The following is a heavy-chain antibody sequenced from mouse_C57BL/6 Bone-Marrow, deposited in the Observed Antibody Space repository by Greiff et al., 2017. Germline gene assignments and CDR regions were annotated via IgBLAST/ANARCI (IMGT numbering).Heavy chain of an antibody. CDR1: GFTFSDYG. D-gene: IGHD2-5*01. V-gene: IGHV5-17*01. CDR3: ARGYDSNYGGYAMDY. CDR2: ISSGSSNI. Sequence: EVQLVESGGGLVKPGGSLKLSCEASGFTFSDYGMHWVSQAPEKGLEWVAYISSGSSNIYYADTVKGRFTISRDNAEDTLCLQLTSLRSEDTAMYYWARGYDSNYGGYAMDYWGQGTSVTVSS. J-gene: IGHJ4*01.